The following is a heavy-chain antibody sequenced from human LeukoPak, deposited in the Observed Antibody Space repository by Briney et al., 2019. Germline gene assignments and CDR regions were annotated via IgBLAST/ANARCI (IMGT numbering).Heavy chain of an antibody. J-gene: IGHJ4*02. Sequence: PGGSLRLSCAASGFTFSSYGMHWVRQAPGKGLEWVAVIWYDGSNKYYADSVKGRFTISRDNSKNTLYLQMNSLRAEDTAVYYCARGGNDGSGSGTQPNDSWGQGTLVTVSS. V-gene: IGHV3-33*01. CDR2: IWYDGSNK. CDR3: ARGGNDGSGSGTQPNDS. D-gene: IGHD3-10*01. CDR1: GFTFSSYG.